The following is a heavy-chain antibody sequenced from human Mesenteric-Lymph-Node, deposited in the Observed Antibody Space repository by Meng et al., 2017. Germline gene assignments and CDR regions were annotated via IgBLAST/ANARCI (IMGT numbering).Heavy chain of an antibody. D-gene: IGHD3-22*01. Sequence: SETLSLTCTVSGGSISSYYWSWIRQPPGKGLEWIGYIYYSGSTNYNPSLKSRVTISVDTSKNQFSLKLSSVTAADTAVYYCARDLDSSGYYYAPYGMDVWGQGTTVTVSS. V-gene: IGHV4-59*01. CDR3: ARDLDSSGYYYAPYGMDV. J-gene: IGHJ6*02. CDR1: GGSISSYY. CDR2: IYYSGST.